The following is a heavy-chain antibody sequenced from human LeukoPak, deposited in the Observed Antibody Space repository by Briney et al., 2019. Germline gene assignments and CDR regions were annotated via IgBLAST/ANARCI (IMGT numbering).Heavy chain of an antibody. D-gene: IGHD5-24*01. J-gene: IGHJ4*02. CDR3: TRGAADEDIDY. V-gene: IGHV1-2*02. Sequence: GASVTVSCKASGYTFSGYYIHWVRQAPGQGLEWMGWMNPKTGDTDYAEKFRGRLTMAWDTSITTAYMELNRLKSDDTAVYYCTRGAADEDIDYWGQGTLVTVSS. CDR1: GYTFSGYY. CDR2: MNPKTGDT.